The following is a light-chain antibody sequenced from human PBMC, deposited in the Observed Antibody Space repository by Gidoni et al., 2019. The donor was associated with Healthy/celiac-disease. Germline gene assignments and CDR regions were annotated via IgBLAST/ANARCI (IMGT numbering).Light chain of an antibody. V-gene: IGKV3-11*01. CDR1: QSVSSY. CDR3: QQRSNWPYS. CDR2: DAS. J-gene: IGKJ2*03. Sequence: DIVLTQSPATLSLSPGERATLSCRASQSVSSYLAWYQPKPGQAPRPLIYDASNRATGIPARFSGSGSGTDFTLTISSLEPEDFAVYYCQQRSNWPYSFGQGTKLEIK.